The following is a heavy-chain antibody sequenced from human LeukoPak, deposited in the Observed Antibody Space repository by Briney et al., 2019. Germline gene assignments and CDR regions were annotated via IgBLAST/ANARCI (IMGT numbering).Heavy chain of an antibody. CDR2: IYSGGST. V-gene: IGHV3-53*01. J-gene: IGHJ6*02. CDR3: ARERGIAVAGTGDYYYGMDV. Sequence: PGGSLRLSCAASGFTVSSYYMSWVRQAPGKGLEWVSVIYSGGSTYYADSVKGRFTISRDNSKNTLYLQMNSLRAEDAAVYYCARERGIAVAGTGDYYYGMDVWGQGTTVTVSS. CDR1: GFTVSSYY. D-gene: IGHD6-19*01.